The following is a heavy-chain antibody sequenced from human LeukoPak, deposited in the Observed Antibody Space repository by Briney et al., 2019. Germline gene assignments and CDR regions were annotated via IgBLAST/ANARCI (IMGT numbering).Heavy chain of an antibody. CDR2: INPSGGST. CDR3: ARAEIAAAGIVYFDY. J-gene: IGHJ4*02. Sequence: GASVKVSXKASGYTFTGYYMHWVRQAPGQGLEWMGIINPSGGSTSYAQKFQGRVTMTRDTSTSTVYMELSSLRSEDTAVYYCARAEIAAAGIVYFDYWGQGTLVTVSS. CDR1: GYTFTGYY. D-gene: IGHD6-13*01. V-gene: IGHV1-46*03.